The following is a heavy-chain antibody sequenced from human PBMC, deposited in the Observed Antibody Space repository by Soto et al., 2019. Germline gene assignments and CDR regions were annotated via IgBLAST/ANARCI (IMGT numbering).Heavy chain of an antibody. J-gene: IGHJ5*02. Sequence: EVQLVESGGGLVQPGGSLRVSCAASGFTFRSHRIHWVRQAPGKGLEWVSRIDTDGGGTGYADSVKGRFTISTDNAKNTVYLEMDGPRAEDKAVYYCSTGFGLWGQGTLVTVSS. V-gene: IGHV3-74*01. CDR2: IDTDGGGT. CDR3: STGFGL. CDR1: GFTFRSHR.